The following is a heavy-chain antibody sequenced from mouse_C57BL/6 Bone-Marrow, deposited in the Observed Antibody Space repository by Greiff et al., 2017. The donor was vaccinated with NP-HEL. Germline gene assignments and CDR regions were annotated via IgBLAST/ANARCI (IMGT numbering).Heavy chain of an antibody. D-gene: IGHD1-1*01. CDR1: GYTFTSYW. CDR3: ARYGTTVVGDYFDY. V-gene: IGHV1-64*01. Sequence: QVQLQQPGAELVKPGASVKLSCKASGYTFTSYWMHWVKQGPGQGLEWIGMIHPNSGSTNYNEKFKSKATLTVDKSSSTAYMQLSSLTSEDSAVYYCARYGTTVVGDYFDYWGQGTTLTVSS. J-gene: IGHJ2*01. CDR2: IHPNSGST.